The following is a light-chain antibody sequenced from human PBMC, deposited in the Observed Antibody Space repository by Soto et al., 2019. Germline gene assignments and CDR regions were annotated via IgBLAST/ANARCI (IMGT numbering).Light chain of an antibody. V-gene: IGLV2-23*02. CDR3: CSYAGSSTYV. CDR2: EVS. Sequence: QSPLTQPASVSGSPGQSITISCTGTSSDVGSYNLVSWYQQHPGKAPKFMIYEVSKRPSGVSNRFSGSKSGNTASLTISGLQAEDEADYYCCSYAGSSTYVFGTGTKLTVL. CDR1: SSDVGSYNL. J-gene: IGLJ1*01.